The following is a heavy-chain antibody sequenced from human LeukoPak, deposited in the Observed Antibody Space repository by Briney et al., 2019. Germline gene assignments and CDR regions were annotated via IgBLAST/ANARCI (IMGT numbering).Heavy chain of an antibody. CDR3: ARDECGGYPTCFNFDY. J-gene: IGHJ4*02. CDR1: GFNFRNYW. V-gene: IGHV3-74*01. D-gene: IGHD1-26*01. Sequence: GGSLRLSCTASGFNFRNYWMHWVHQVPRKGLVWVARINVEGSITTCADSVKGRFTISRDNSKNTLYLQMNSLRAEDTAVYYCARDECGGYPTCFNFDYWGQGTLVTVSS. CDR2: INVEGSIT.